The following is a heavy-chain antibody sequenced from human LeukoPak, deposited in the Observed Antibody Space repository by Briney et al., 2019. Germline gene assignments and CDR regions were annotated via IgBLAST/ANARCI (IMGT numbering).Heavy chain of an antibody. D-gene: IGHD6-13*01. Sequence: PGRSLRLSCAASGFTFDDYAMHWVRHAPGKGLEWVSGISWNSGSIGYADSVKGRFTISRDNAKNSLYLQMNSLRAEDTALYYCAKDRAAGGDYFDYWGQGTLVTVSS. CDR1: GFTFDDYA. V-gene: IGHV3-9*01. J-gene: IGHJ4*02. CDR3: AKDRAAGGDYFDY. CDR2: ISWNSGSI.